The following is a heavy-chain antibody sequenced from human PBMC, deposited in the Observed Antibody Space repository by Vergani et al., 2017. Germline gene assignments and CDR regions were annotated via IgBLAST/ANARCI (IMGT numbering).Heavy chain of an antibody. D-gene: IGHD2-8*02. J-gene: IGHJ6*03. CDR3: ARDRGDWRYSRYFYKYYMDV. CDR1: GFTFGDHG. V-gene: IGHV3-30-3*01. CDR2: ISYDGTNK. Sequence: VDLVESGGGLAQPGGSLRLSCAASGFTFGDHGIHWVRRAPGKGLEWVALISYDGTNKYYTNSVRGRFTISRDNSKSTLFLQMNSLRVEDMAVYYCARDRGDWRYSRYFYKYYMDVWGKGTTVTVSS.